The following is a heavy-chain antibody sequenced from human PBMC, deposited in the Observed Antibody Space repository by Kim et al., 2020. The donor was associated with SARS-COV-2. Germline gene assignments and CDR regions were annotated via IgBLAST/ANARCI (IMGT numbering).Heavy chain of an antibody. D-gene: IGHD3-9*01. Sequence: GGSLRLSCAASGFTFSSYAMSWVRQAPGKGLEWVSAISGSGGSTYYADSVKGRFTISRDNSKNTLYLQMNSLRAEDTAVYYCAKGIGDLLRYFDWLPYPDAFDIWGQGTMVTVSS. CDR3: AKGIGDLLRYFDWLPYPDAFDI. V-gene: IGHV3-23*01. J-gene: IGHJ3*02. CDR1: GFTFSSYA. CDR2: ISGSGGST.